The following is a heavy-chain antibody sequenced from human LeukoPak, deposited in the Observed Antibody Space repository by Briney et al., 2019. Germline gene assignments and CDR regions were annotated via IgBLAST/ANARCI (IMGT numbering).Heavy chain of an antibody. V-gene: IGHV4-39*07. CDR2: IYYSGST. CDR1: GGSISSSSYY. J-gene: IGHJ5*02. D-gene: IGHD3-3*01. CDR3: ARRSIFGALNWFDP. Sequence: PSETLSLTCTVSGGSISSSSYYWGWIRQPPGKGLEWIGSIYYSGSTYYNPSLKSRVTISVDTSKNQFSLKLSSVTAADTAVHYCARRSIFGALNWFDPWGQGTLVTVSS.